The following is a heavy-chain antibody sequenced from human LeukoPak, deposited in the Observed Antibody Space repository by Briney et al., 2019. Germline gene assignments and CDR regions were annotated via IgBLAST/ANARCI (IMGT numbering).Heavy chain of an antibody. V-gene: IGHV3-23*01. CDR2: IRGSGGST. CDR1: GFTFSSYA. D-gene: IGHD2-15*01. Sequence: GGSLRLSCAASGFTFSSYAMSWVRHAPGKGLECVSAIRGSGGSTYYADSVKGRFTISRDNSKNTLYLQMNSLRAEDTAVYYCAKDRVFVVVVAAEINDAFDIWGQGTMVTVSS. CDR3: AKDRVFVVVVAAEINDAFDI. J-gene: IGHJ3*02.